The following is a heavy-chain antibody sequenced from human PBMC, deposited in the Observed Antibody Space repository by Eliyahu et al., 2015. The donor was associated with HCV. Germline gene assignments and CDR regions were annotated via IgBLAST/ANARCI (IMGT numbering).Heavy chain of an antibody. V-gene: IGHV3-74*01. Sequence: EVQLVESGGGXVQPGXSLXLSCXXXGFTXSSYWXXWVRQVPGKGLVWVSRINSDGSSTYYADSVKGRFTISRDNAKNTLYLQMNSLRAEDTAVYYCAREHNSPDYWGQGTLVTVSS. CDR2: INSDGSST. J-gene: IGHJ4*02. CDR1: GFTXSSYW. D-gene: IGHD1-14*01. CDR3: AREHNSPDY.